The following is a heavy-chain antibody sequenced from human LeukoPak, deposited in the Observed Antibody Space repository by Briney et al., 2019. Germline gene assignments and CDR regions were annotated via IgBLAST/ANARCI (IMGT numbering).Heavy chain of an antibody. V-gene: IGHV1-69*04. CDR3: ARDPQGYYDSSGYYY. CDR2: IIPILGIA. Sequence: GASVKVSCTASGGTFSSYAISWVRQAPGQGLEWMGRIIPILGIANYAQKFQGRVTITADKSTSTAYMELSSLRSEDTAVYYCARDPQGYYDSSGYYYWGQGTLVTVSS. J-gene: IGHJ4*02. CDR1: GGTFSSYA. D-gene: IGHD3-22*01.